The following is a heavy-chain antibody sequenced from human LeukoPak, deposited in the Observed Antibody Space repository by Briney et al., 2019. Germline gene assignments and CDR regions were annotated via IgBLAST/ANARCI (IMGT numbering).Heavy chain of an antibody. CDR3: ARKAGYSGYDLAY. CDR2: ISSSSSYI. Sequence: GGSLRLSCAASGFTFSSYSMNWVRQAPGKGLEWVSSISSSSSYIYYADSVKGRFTISRDNAKNSLYLQMNSLRAEDTAVYYCARKAGYSGYDLAYWGQGTLVTVPS. J-gene: IGHJ4*02. CDR1: GFTFSSYS. D-gene: IGHD5-12*01. V-gene: IGHV3-21*01.